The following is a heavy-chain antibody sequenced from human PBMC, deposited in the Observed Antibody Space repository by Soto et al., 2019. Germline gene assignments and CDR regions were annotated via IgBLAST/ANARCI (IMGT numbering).Heavy chain of an antibody. CDR3: ARDQSSGWYGKESGMDV. Sequence: ASVKVSCKASGYTFNNYGVTWVRQAPGQGLEWMGWISGYNGDTNYAQKLQGRATLTTDTSTTTAYMELTSLTSDDTAVYYCARDQSSGWYGKESGMDVWGQGTTVTVSS. D-gene: IGHD6-19*01. V-gene: IGHV1-18*01. CDR1: GYTFNNYG. CDR2: ISGYNGDT. J-gene: IGHJ6*02.